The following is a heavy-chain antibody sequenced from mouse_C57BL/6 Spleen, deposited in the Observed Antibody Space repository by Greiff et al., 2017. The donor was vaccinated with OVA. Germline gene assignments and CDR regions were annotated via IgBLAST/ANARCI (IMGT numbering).Heavy chain of an antibody. D-gene: IGHD2-12*01. CDR3: ASRGYSGWYFDV. V-gene: IGHV1-59*01. J-gene: IGHJ1*03. CDR1: GYTFTSYW. Sequence: QVQLQQPGAELVRPGTSVKLSCKASGYTFTSYWMHWVKQRPGQGLEWIGVIDPSDSYTNYNQKFKGKATLTVDTSSSTAYMQLSSLTSEDSAVXYCASRGYSGWYFDVWGTGTTVTVSS. CDR2: IDPSDSYT.